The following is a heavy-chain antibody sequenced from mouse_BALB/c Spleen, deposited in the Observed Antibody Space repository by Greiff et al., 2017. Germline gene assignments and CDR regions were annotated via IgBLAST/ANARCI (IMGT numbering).Heavy chain of an antibody. Sequence: QDHVKQSGAELARPGASVKLSCKASGYTFTSYWMQWVKQRPGQGLEWIGAIYPGDGDTRYTQKFKGKATLTADKSSSTAYMQLSSLASEDSAVYYCARGRYYGSSLSYWYFDGWGAGTTVTVSS. V-gene: IGHV1-87*01. J-gene: IGHJ1*01. CDR3: ARGRYYGSSLSYWYFDG. CDR2: IYPGDGDT. CDR1: GYTFTSYW. D-gene: IGHD1-1*01.